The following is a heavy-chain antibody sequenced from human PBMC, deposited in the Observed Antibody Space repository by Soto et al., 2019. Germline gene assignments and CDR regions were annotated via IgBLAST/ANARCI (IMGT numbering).Heavy chain of an antibody. J-gene: IGHJ4*02. CDR1: GGTFSSYA. Sequence: ASVKVSCKASGGTFSSYAISWVRQAPGQGLEWMGGIIPILGIANYTQKFQGRVTITADKSTSSAYMELSSLRSEDTAVYYCARYGSGSYYFDYWGQGTLVTVSS. V-gene: IGHV1-69*10. D-gene: IGHD3-10*01. CDR2: IIPILGIA. CDR3: ARYGSGSYYFDY.